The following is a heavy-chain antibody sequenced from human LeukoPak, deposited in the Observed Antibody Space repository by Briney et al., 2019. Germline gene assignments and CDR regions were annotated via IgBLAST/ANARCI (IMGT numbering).Heavy chain of an antibody. J-gene: IGHJ6*02. Sequence: PGGSLRLSCAASGFTFSSYAMSWVRQAPGKGLEWVSAISGSGGSTYYADSVKGRFTISRDNSKNTLYLQMNSLRVEDTAVYYCARGGREIYYYYYGMDVWGQGTTVTVSS. V-gene: IGHV3-23*01. D-gene: IGHD1-26*01. CDR2: ISGSGGST. CDR1: GFTFSSYA. CDR3: ARGGREIYYYYYGMDV.